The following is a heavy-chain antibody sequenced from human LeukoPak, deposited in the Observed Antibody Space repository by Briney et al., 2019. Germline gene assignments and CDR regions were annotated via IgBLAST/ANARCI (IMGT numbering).Heavy chain of an antibody. D-gene: IGHD4-17*01. V-gene: IGHV4-34*01. CDR3: ARMTVYYYYMDV. CDR2: INHSGSA. CDR1: GGSFSGYY. J-gene: IGHJ6*03. Sequence: SETLSLTCAVYGGSFSGYYWSWIRQPPGKGLEWIGEINHSGSANYNPSLKSRVTISVDTSKNQFSLKLSSVTAADTAVYYCARMTVYYYYMDVWGKGTTVTVSS.